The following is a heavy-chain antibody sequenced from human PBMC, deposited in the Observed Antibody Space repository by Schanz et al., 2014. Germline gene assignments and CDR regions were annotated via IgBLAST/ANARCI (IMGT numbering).Heavy chain of an antibody. J-gene: IGHJ4*02. CDR3: AASSGWHPSTDY. CDR1: GLTFTSAW. V-gene: IGHV3-15*05. CDR2: IKGKTDGGTA. D-gene: IGHD6-19*01. Sequence: EVQLVESGGGLVKPGGSLRLSCATSGLTFTSAWMSWVRQAPGKGLEWVGRIKGKTDGGTADYAAPMKGRFTISRDSAKSSLYLQMNSLRVEDTAVYYCAASSGWHPSTDYWGQGTLVTVSS.